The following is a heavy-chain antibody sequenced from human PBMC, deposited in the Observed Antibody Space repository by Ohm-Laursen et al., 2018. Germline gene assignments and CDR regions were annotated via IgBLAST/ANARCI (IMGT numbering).Heavy chain of an antibody. V-gene: IGHV4-59*12. CDR1: DDSIIGSY. D-gene: IGHD2-8*01. CDR2: IFYSGST. J-gene: IGHJ6*02. CDR3: ARAKGDRCRYYYYALGV. Sequence: SQTLSLTCSVSDDSIIGSYWSWIRQPPGKGLEWIGDIFYSGSTNYNPSLKSRVTILLDTSKNQFSLQLISVSAADTAVYYCARAKGDRCRYYYYALGVWGHGTPVLVSS.